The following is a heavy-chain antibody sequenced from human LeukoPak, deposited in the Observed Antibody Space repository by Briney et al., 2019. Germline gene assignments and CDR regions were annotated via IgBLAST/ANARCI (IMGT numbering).Heavy chain of an antibody. Sequence: SETLSLTCTVSGGSISSSSYYWGWIRQPPGKGLEWIGSIYYSGSTYYNPSLKSRVTISVDTSKNQFSLKLSSVTAADTAVYYCARDSGRRAATGNWFDPWGQGTLVTVSS. J-gene: IGHJ5*02. CDR1: GGSISSSSYY. V-gene: IGHV4-39*07. CDR3: ARDSGRRAATGNWFDP. D-gene: IGHD2-15*01. CDR2: IYYSGST.